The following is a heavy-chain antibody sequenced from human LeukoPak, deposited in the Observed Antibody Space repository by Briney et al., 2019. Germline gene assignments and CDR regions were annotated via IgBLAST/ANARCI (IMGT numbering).Heavy chain of an antibody. CDR3: TKGLVGSSIADFFDD. CDR1: GFTFDNYA. CDR2: ISWNSGSI. D-gene: IGHD6-6*01. J-gene: IGHJ4*02. V-gene: IGHV3-9*03. Sequence: GGSLRLSCAASGFTFDNYAMHWVRQDPGKGLEWVSGISWNSGSIGYADSVKGRFTISRDNAKNSLYLQMNSLRGEDVALYYCTKGLVGSSIADFFDDWGEGILVTVYS.